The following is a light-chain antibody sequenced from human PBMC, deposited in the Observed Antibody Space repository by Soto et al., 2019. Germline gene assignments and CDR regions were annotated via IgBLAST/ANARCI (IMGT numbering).Light chain of an antibody. Sequence: TQSPGTLSLSPGERATLSCRASQSVSSSYLAWYQQKPGKAPKLLIYKASSLESGVPSRFSGSGSGTEFTLTISRLQPDDFETYYCQQYNSYTWTFGQGTKVDIK. V-gene: IGKV1-5*03. J-gene: IGKJ1*01. CDR2: KAS. CDR3: QQYNSYTWT. CDR1: QSVSSS.